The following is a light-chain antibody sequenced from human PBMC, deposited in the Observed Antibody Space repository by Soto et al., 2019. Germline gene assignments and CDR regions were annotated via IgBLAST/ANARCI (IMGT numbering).Light chain of an antibody. CDR3: QQTYTIPYT. CDR1: QTISVY. J-gene: IGKJ2*01. V-gene: IGKV1-39*01. Sequence: DIQMTQSPSSLSASVGDRVTITCRASQTISVYLNWYQQKPGMAPKLLVYAASTLQSGAPSRFRGSGSGADFTLTISSLQPEDFATYYCQQTYTIPYTFGQETKVEIK. CDR2: AAS.